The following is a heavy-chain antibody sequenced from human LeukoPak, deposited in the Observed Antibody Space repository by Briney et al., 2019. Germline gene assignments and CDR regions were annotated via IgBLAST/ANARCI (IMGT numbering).Heavy chain of an antibody. CDR2: ISSSSSTI. V-gene: IGHV3-48*01. J-gene: IGHJ4*02. CDR1: GFTFSSYS. CDR3: AKDRYYDSSGYYFAPFDY. Sequence: PGGSLRLSCVASGFTFSSYSMNWVRQAPGKGLEWISYISSSSSTISYADSVKGRFTISRDNSKNTLYLQMNSLRAEDTAVYYCAKDRYYDSSGYYFAPFDYWGQGTLVTVSS. D-gene: IGHD3-22*01.